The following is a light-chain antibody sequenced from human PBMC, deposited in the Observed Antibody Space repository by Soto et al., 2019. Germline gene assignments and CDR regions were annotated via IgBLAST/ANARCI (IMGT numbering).Light chain of an antibody. CDR2: DAS. V-gene: IGKV3-11*01. J-gene: IGKJ5*01. CDR3: QQRSNWPPIT. Sequence: EIVLTQSPGTLSLSPGERAILSYRASQSVSSYLAWYQQKPGQAPRLLIYDASNRATGIPARFSGSGSGTDFTLTISSLEPEDFAVYYCQQRSNWPPITFGQGTRLEI. CDR1: QSVSSY.